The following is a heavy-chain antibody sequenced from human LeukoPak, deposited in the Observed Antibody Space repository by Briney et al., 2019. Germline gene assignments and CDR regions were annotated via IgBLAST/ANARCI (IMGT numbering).Heavy chain of an antibody. CDR3: ARVGDSSGFYFDY. Sequence: SVKVSCKASGGTFSSYAISWVRQAPGQGLEWMGGIIPIFGTANYAQKFQGRVTITADESTSTAYMELSSLRSEDTAVYYRARVGDSSGFYFDYWGQGTLVTVSS. V-gene: IGHV1-69*13. CDR2: IIPIFGTA. J-gene: IGHJ4*02. CDR1: GGTFSSYA. D-gene: IGHD3-22*01.